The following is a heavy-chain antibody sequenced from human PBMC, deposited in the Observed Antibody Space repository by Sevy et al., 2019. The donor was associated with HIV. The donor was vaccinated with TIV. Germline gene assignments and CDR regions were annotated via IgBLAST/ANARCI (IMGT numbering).Heavy chain of an antibody. CDR2: IHTSEKT. CDR3: ARGLGYNWFDP. D-gene: IGHD3-16*01. CDR1: GASISDFY. J-gene: IGHJ5*02. V-gene: IGHV4-4*07. Sequence: SETLSLTCTVSGASISDFYWGWIRQPAGRGLEWIGRIHTSEKTDYNPSLKSRVTMSVDTSRNQFSLRLTSVTAADSAVYYCARGLGYNWFDPWGQGTLVTVSS.